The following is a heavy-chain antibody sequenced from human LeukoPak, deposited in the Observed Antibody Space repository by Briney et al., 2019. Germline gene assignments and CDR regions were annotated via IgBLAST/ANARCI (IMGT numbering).Heavy chain of an antibody. Sequence: GGTLRLSCAASGFTFSSYGMSWVRQAPGKGLEWVSSINAGNSHIYYADSVKGRFTISRDNAKNSLYLQMNSLRAEDTAVYYCARGPYPDYWGQGTLVTVSS. CDR1: GFTFSSYG. CDR2: INAGNSHI. V-gene: IGHV3-21*01. CDR3: ARGPYPDY. J-gene: IGHJ4*02.